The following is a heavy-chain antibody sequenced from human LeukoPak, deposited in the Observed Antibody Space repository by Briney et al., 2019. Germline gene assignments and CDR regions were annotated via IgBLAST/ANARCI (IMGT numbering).Heavy chain of an antibody. CDR3: ARDLGYNSNY. CDR2: ISYDGSNK. D-gene: IGHD6-13*01. V-gene: IGHV3-30-3*01. J-gene: IGHJ4*02. Sequence: GGSLRLSCAASGFTFSSYAMHWVRQAPGKGLEWVAVISYDGSNKYYADSVKGRFTISRDNSKNTLYLQMNSLRVEDTAVYYCARDLGYNSNYWGQGTLVTVSS. CDR1: GFTFSSYA.